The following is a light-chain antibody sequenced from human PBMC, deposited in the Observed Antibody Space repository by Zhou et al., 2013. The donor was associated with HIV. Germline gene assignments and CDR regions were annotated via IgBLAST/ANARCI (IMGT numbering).Light chain of an antibody. CDR3: QQFNIYPLT. V-gene: IGKV1-13*02. CDR2: DGS. Sequence: AVQLTQSPSSLSASVGDRVTITCRASLDIRNVLAWYQQKPGKPPKLLIYDGSRLESGVPSRFSGSGSGTDFTLTIDNLQPEDCATYYCQQFNIYPLTFGGGTNVEIK. J-gene: IGKJ4*01. CDR1: LDIRNV.